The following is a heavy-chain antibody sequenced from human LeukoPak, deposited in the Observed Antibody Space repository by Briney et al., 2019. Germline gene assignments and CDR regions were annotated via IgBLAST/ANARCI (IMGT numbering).Heavy chain of an antibody. CDR2: IYYSGST. CDR1: GGSISSYY. J-gene: IGHJ4*02. CDR3: ARGRRGVSPYDY. D-gene: IGHD3-10*01. Sequence: SETLSLTCTVSGGSISSYYWSWIRQPPGKGLEWIGYIYYSGSTNYNPSLKSRVTISVDTSKNQFSLKLSSVTAADTAVYYCARGRRGVSPYDYWGQGTLVTVSS. V-gene: IGHV4-59*08.